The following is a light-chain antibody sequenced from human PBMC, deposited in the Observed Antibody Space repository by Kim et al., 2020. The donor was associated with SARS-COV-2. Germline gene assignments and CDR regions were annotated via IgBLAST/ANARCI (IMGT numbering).Light chain of an antibody. Sequence: PGKTARVTCGGNNIGSKSVHWYQQKPGQAPVLVIYYDSDRPSGIPERFSGSNSGNTATLTISRVEAGDEADYYCQVWDSISDHWVFGGGTQLTVL. CDR3: QVWDSISDHWV. V-gene: IGLV3-21*04. CDR2: YDS. J-gene: IGLJ3*02. CDR1: NIGSKS.